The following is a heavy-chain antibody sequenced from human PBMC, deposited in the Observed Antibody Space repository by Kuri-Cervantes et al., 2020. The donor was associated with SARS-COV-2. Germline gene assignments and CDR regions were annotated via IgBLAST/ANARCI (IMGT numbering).Heavy chain of an antibody. V-gene: IGHV4-30-2*01. Sequence: LRLSCAVSGGSITSGGYSWSWTRQALGKGLEWIGYIFHSGSTYHNPSLRSRVTISIDWSKNQFSLNLSSVTAADTAVYYCARNAQDDILTGFFFFDNWGQGTLVTVSS. J-gene: IGHJ4*02. CDR2: IFHSGST. CDR3: ARNAQDDILTGFFFFDN. D-gene: IGHD3-9*01. CDR1: GGSITSGGYS.